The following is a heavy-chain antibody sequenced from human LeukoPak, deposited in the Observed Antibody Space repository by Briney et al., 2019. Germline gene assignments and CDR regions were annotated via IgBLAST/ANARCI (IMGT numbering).Heavy chain of an antibody. CDR2: MCDSGNT. CDR3: ARHPKNLVRAPPWYFDL. D-gene: IGHD1-26*01. J-gene: IGHJ2*01. Sequence: SETLSLTCTVSGGSISSGSYYWGWIRQPPGRGLEWIGSMCDSGNTYYSPSLKSRVTISVDTSKNHFSLKLSSVTAADTAVYYCARHPKNLVRAPPWYFDLWGRGTLVTVSS. CDR1: GGSISSGSYY. V-gene: IGHV4-39*01.